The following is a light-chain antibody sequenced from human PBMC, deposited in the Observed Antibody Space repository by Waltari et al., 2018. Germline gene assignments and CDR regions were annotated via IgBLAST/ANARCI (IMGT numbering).Light chain of an antibody. CDR2: DVS. J-gene: IGLJ3*02. CDR3: SSYTSSSLWV. CDR1: SSDVGGYNY. V-gene: IGLV2-14*01. Sequence: QSALTQPASVSGSPGQSITISCTGTSSDVGGYNYVSWYQQHPGKAPKLMLYDVSKRPSGVSNRFSGSKSGNTASLTISGLQAEDEADYYCSSYTSSSLWVFGGGTKLTVL.